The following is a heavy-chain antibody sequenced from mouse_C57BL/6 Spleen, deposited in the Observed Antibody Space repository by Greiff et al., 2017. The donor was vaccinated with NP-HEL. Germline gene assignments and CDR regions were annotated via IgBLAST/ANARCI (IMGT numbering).Heavy chain of an antibody. CDR3: ARSSSNPDYFDY. CDR1: GYTFTDYN. J-gene: IGHJ2*01. CDR2: INPNNGGT. Sequence: EVQLQQSGPELVKPGASVKIPCKASGYTFTDYNMDWVKQSHGKSLEWIGDINPNNGGTIYNQKFKGKATLTVDKSSSTAYMELRSLTSEDTAVYYCARSSSNPDYFDYWGQGTTLTVSS. V-gene: IGHV1-18*01. D-gene: IGHD2-5*01.